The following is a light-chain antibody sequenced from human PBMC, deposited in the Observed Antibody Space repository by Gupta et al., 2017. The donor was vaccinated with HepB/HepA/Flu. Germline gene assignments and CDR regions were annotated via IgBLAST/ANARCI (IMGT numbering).Light chain of an antibody. CDR1: QSISSY. Sequence: DIQMTQSPSSLSASVGDRVTITCRASQSISSYLNWYQQKPGKAPKLLIYAASRWQSGVPSRFSGSGSGTDFTLTISRLQPEDFATYYCQHSDSTPITFGRGTKVDIK. J-gene: IGKJ4*01. V-gene: IGKV1-39*01. CDR3: QHSDSTPIT. CDR2: AAS.